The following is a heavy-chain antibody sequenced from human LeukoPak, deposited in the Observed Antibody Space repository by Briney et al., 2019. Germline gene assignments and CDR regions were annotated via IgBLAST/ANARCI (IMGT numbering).Heavy chain of an antibody. V-gene: IGHV4-39*01. CDR2: GDYSGST. CDR3: ARHEAAAGLKVGYYYYMDV. Sequence: SETLSLTCTVSGVSFSSVTDYWAWIRQPPGKGLEWIASGDYSGSTYYNPSLKSRVTISVDTSKNQFSLKLSSVTAADTAVYYCARHEAAAGLKVGYYYYMDVWGKGTTVTVSS. CDR1: GVSFSSVTDY. D-gene: IGHD6-13*01. J-gene: IGHJ6*03.